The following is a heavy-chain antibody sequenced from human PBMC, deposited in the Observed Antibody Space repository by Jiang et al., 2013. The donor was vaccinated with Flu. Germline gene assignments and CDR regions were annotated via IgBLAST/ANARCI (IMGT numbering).Heavy chain of an antibody. J-gene: IGHJ4*02. CDR3: ARDRHDYGGNTRENYFDY. V-gene: IGHV4-61*02. Sequence: GPGLVKPSQTLSLTCTVSGGSISSGSYYWSWIRQPAGKGLEWIGRIYTSGSTNYNPSLKSRVTISVDTSKNQFSLKLSSVTAADTAVYYCARDRHDYGGNTRENYFDYWGQGTLVTVSS. D-gene: IGHD4-23*01. CDR1: GGSISSGSYY. CDR2: IYTSGST.